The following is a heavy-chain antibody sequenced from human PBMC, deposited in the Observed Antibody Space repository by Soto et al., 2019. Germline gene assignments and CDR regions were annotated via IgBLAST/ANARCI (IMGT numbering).Heavy chain of an antibody. V-gene: IGHV4-39*01. CDR2: MYYRGNT. D-gene: IGHD1-26*01. J-gene: IGHJ4*01. CDR3: ARTLLTGSYFRY. Sequence: PSETLSLTCTVSGDSLSSRTYYWGWIRQPPGKGLEWIGTMYYRGNTYYTPSLKSRVTMSVDTSNNQFSLKLTSVTAADTAVYYCARTLLTGSYFRYWGHCTVVTVSS. CDR1: GDSLSSRTYY.